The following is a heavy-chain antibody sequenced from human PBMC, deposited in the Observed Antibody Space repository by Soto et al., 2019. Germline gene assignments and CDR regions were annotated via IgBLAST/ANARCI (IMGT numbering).Heavy chain of an antibody. Sequence: ASVKVSCKASGYTFTTYGIIWVRQAPGQGLEYMGWISGFNGNTDYAQNLQSRVTMTTDTYTSTDYMKLRSLRSDDTADYFCARVGNVYDFLTGHYSDYWGQGTLVTVSS. D-gene: IGHD3-9*01. V-gene: IGHV1-18*01. CDR1: GYTFTTYG. J-gene: IGHJ4*02. CDR3: ARVGNVYDFLTGHYSDY. CDR2: ISGFNGNT.